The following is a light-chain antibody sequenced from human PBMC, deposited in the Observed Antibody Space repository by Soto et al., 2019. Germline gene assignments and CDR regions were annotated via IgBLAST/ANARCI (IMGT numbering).Light chain of an antibody. CDR1: SSDVGTYTY. CDR2: DVI. CDR3: CSYAGSYTHV. J-gene: IGLJ1*01. Sequence: QSVLTQPRSVSGSPGQSVTISCTGTSSDVGTYTYVSWYQQHPGKAPKLIIYDVIKRPSGFPDRFSGSKSGNTASLTISVLQAEDEAYYYCCSYAGSYTHVFGTGTKVTVL. V-gene: IGLV2-11*01.